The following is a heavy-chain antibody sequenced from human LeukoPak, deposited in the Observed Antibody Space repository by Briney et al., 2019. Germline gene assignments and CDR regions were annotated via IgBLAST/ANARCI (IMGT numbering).Heavy chain of an antibody. V-gene: IGHV3-48*03. CDR1: GFTFSSFE. D-gene: IGHD6-13*01. Sequence: GGSLRLSCAASGFTFSSFEMNWVRQAPGKGLEWVSYISGSGITIYYADSVKGRFTISRDNAKNSLYLQMNSLRAEDTAVYYCARPPRGAAAGDYWGQGTLVTVSS. CDR3: ARPPRGAAAGDY. J-gene: IGHJ4*02. CDR2: ISGSGITI.